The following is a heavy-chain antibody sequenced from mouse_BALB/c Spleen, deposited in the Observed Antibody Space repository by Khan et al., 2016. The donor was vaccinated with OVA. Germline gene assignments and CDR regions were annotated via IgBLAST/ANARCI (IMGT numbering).Heavy chain of an antibody. CDR1: GHTFTKFG. CDR3: ARPPYYPYVRDN. J-gene: IGHJ4*01. D-gene: IGHD2-10*01. CDR2: INTYTGKP. V-gene: IGHV9-3-1*01. Sequence: QIQLVQSGPEVKKPGETVKISCKASGHTFTKFGMNWVKQAPGKGLKWMGWINTYTGKPTYADAFNGRFAFSLETSASTAYLQSNNLRNEDTATYFCARPPYYPYVRDNWGQGTSVTVSS.